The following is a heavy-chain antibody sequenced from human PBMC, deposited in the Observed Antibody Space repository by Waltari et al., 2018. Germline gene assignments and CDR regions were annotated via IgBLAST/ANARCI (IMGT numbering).Heavy chain of an antibody. J-gene: IGHJ4*02. CDR3: VRDAGLISGRTLDY. V-gene: IGHV3-7*01. D-gene: IGHD6-19*01. CDR1: GFSFFIYS. CDR2: IKEDGSEK. Sequence: EVQLVESGGGLVQPGDSLRLSCAASGFSFFIYSMMWVREAPGKGVDGVANIKEDGSEKNYVDSVKGRFTISRDNAKNTLYLQLSSLRAEDTAVYYCVRDAGLISGRTLDYWGRGTLVTVS.